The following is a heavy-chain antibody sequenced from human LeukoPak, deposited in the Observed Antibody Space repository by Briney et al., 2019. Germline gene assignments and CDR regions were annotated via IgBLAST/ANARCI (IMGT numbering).Heavy chain of an antibody. V-gene: IGHV4-31*03. CDR1: GGSISSGGYY. Sequence: PSQTLSLTCTVSGGSISSGGYYWSWIRQHPGKGLEWIGYIYYSGSTYYNPSLKSRVTISVDTSKNQFSLKLSSVTAADTAVYYCARRPGNFLRKQEYGMDAWGQGTTVTVSS. D-gene: IGHD2/OR15-2a*01. CDR2: IYYSGST. CDR3: ARRPGNFLRKQEYGMDA. J-gene: IGHJ6*02.